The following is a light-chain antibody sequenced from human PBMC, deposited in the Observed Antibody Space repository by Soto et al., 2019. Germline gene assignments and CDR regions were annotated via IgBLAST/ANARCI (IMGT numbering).Light chain of an antibody. V-gene: IGKV1-5*03. CDR1: QSVGTW. CDR2: KAS. CDR3: QHYDTYSTT. J-gene: IGKJ1*01. Sequence: DIQMTQSPSTLSAFVGDRVTITCRASQSVGTWLAWYQQKPGKAPKFLIYKASILESGVPSRFSGSGSGTEFTLTISSLQPDDFATYYCQHYDTYSTTFGQGTKVEI.